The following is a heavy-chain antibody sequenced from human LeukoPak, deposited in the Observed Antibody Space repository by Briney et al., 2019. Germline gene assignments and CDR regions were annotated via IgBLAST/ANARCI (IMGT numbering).Heavy chain of an antibody. J-gene: IGHJ6*03. Sequence: GRSLRLSCAASGFTFSSYGMHWVRQAPGKGLEWGAVISYDGSNKYYADSVKGRFTISRDNSKNTLYLQMNSLRAEDTAVYYCARPGAGSYMDVWGKGTTVTISS. CDR3: ARPGAGSYMDV. V-gene: IGHV3-30*03. D-gene: IGHD3-10*01. CDR1: GFTFSSYG. CDR2: ISYDGSNK.